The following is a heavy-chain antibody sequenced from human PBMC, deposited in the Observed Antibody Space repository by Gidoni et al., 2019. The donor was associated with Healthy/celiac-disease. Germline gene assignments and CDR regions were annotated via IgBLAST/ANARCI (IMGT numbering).Heavy chain of an antibody. Sequence: EVQLLESGGGLVQPGGSLRISCAASGFTFSSYAMSWVRQAPGKGLEWVSAISGSGGSTYYADSVKGRFTISRDNSKNTLYLQMNSLRAEDTAVYYCAKATYYYDSSGSYAFDIWGQGTMVTVSS. J-gene: IGHJ3*02. V-gene: IGHV3-23*01. CDR2: ISGSGGST. CDR3: AKATYYYDSSGSYAFDI. CDR1: GFTFSSYA. D-gene: IGHD3-22*01.